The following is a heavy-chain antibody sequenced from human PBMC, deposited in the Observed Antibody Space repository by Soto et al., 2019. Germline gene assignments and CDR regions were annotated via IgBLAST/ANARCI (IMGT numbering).Heavy chain of an antibody. CDR2: IIPIFGTA. Sequence: QVQLVQSGAEVKKPGSSVKVSCKASGGTFSSYAISWVRQAPGQGLEWMGGIIPIFGTANYAQKFQGRVTITADEATSTSYIELSSLRSEDTAVYYCASKAEYYYDSSGYYYPAYYFDYWGQGTLVTVSS. D-gene: IGHD3-22*01. CDR3: ASKAEYYYDSSGYYYPAYYFDY. J-gene: IGHJ4*02. CDR1: GGTFSSYA. V-gene: IGHV1-69*12.